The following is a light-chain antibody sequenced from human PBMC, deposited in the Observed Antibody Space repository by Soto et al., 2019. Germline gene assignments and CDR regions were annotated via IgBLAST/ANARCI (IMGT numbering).Light chain of an antibody. CDR1: QSISSW. J-gene: IGKJ1*01. CDR3: QQYNSYS. Sequence: DIQMTQSPSTLSATAGDRVTITCRASQSISSWLAWYQHKPGTAPKLLIYHASSLESGVPSRFSGSGSGTEFTLTISSLQPDDFATYYCQQYNSYSFGQGTKVDI. V-gene: IGKV1-5*01. CDR2: HAS.